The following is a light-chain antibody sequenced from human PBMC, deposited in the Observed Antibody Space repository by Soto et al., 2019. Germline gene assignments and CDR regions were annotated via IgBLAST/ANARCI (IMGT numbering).Light chain of an antibody. V-gene: IGKV3-11*01. CDR3: QQRSNWPFFT. J-gene: IGKJ3*01. Sequence: EIVLTQSPATLSLSPGERATLSCRASQSVSTSLAWYQQKPGQAPRLLIYDASSRATGIPTRFSGSGSGTDFTLTISSLEPEDFAVYYCQQRSNWPFFTFGPGTKVDVE. CDR2: DAS. CDR1: QSVSTS.